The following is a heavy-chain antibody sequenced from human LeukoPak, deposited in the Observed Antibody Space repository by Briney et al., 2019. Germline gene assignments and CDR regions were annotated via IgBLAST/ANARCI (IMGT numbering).Heavy chain of an antibody. CDR2: IIPIFGTT. CDR1: GGTFSIYA. Sequence: SVKVSCKASGGTFSIYAISWVRQAPGQGLEWMGGIIPIFGTTNYAQKFQGRITITADKSTSTAYMELSSLRSEDTAVYYCARVYCSSTSCSTANWFDPWGQGTLVTVSS. D-gene: IGHD2-2*01. J-gene: IGHJ5*02. CDR3: ARVYCSSTSCSTANWFDP. V-gene: IGHV1-69*06.